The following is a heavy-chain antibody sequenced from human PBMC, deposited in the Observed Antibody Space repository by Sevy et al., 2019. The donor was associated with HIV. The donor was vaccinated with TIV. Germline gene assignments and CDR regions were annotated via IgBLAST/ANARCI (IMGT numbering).Heavy chain of an antibody. J-gene: IGHJ3*02. CDR2: IYYRGST. V-gene: IGHV4-59*01. Sequence: SETLSLTCTVYGGSISSYSRSWIRQPPGKGLEWVGYIYYRGSTNYNRSLKSRVTISVDTSKNQFSLKVSSVTAEDTAVYYCARDPPGDAFDIWGQGTMVTVSS. CDR3: ARDPPGDAFDI. CDR1: GGSISSYS.